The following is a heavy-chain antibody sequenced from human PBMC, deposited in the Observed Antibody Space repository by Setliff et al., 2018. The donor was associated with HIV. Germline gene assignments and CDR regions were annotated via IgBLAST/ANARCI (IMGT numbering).Heavy chain of an antibody. J-gene: IGHJ3*02. Sequence: SVKVSCKASGGTFSSYAISWVRQAPGQGLEWMGGSIPILGIANYAQNFQGRVTITADKSTSLEYMEMSSLRAEDTAVYYCASTSSTKTLPDAFDIWGQGTMVTVSS. V-gene: IGHV1-69*10. CDR3: ASTSSTKTLPDAFDI. CDR1: GGTFSSYA. D-gene: IGHD2-2*01. CDR2: SIPILGIA.